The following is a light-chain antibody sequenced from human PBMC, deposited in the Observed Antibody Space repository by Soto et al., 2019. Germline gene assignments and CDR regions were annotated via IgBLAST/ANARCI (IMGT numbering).Light chain of an antibody. J-gene: IGLJ1*01. Sequence: QSALTQPASVSGSPGQSITISCTGTSSDVGHYNYVSWYQQHPGKAPKLMIFEVSDRPSGVSNRFSGSKSGNTASLTISGLQAEDEADYYCSSYTRSNTYVFGTGTQLTVL. CDR1: SSDVGHYNY. V-gene: IGLV2-14*01. CDR2: EVS. CDR3: SSYTRSNTYV.